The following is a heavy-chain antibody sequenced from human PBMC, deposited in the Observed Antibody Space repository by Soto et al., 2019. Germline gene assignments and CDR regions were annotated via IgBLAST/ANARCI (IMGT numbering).Heavy chain of an antibody. Sequence: SVKVSCKASGYTFTSYAMHWVRQAPGQRLEGMGWINAGNGNTKYSQKIQGRVTITRDTSATTAYMELSSLRSEDTAVDYWARDGISSWGAFDYRGQGTLVPVSS. CDR1: GYTFTSYA. J-gene: IGHJ4*02. D-gene: IGHD6-6*01. V-gene: IGHV1-3*01. CDR3: ARDGISSWGAFDY. CDR2: INAGNGNT.